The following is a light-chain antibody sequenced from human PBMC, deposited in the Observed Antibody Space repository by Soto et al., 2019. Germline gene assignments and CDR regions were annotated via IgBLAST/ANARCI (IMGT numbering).Light chain of an antibody. Sequence: LTQPASVSGSPGQSITISYTGTSSDVGGYNYVSWYQQHPGKAPKLMIYEVSNRPSGVSNRFSGSKSGNTASLTISGLQAEDEADYYCSSYTSSSTLEVFGTGTKVTVL. J-gene: IGLJ1*01. CDR3: SSYTSSSTLEV. CDR1: SSDVGGYNY. CDR2: EVS. V-gene: IGLV2-14*01.